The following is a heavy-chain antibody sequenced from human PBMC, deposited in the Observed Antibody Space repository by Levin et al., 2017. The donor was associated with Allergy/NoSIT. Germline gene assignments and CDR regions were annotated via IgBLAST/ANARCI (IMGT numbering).Heavy chain of an antibody. J-gene: IGHJ4*02. D-gene: IGHD2-8*02. CDR2: ISGSGDRT. CDR1: EFTFNTYG. V-gene: IGHV3-23*01. CDR3: ATRRPCTGGVCYGLDY. Sequence: PGGSLRLSCAASEFTFNTYGVSWVRQAPGKGLEWVSSISGSGDRTFYADSVKGRFTISRDNSKNTVYLLMNSLRAEDTAVYFCATRRPCTGGVCYGLDYWGQGTLVTVSS.